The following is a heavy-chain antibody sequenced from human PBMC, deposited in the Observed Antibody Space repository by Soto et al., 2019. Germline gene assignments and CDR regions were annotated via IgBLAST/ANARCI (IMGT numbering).Heavy chain of an antibody. J-gene: IGHJ6*03. V-gene: IGHV4-39*01. CDR1: GGSIKSGSYY. D-gene: IGHD3-3*01. Sequence: QLQLQESGPGLVKPSETLSLTCTVSGGSIKSGSYYWGWVRQPPGKGLQWIGSLHHGGSTYYNPSHESRVTMAIDSSKNQFSLELTSVTAADRAVYYCAVHLTGHTTIFAVSDSGYMDFWGKGTTVAVSS. CDR3: AVHLTGHTTIFAVSDSGYMDF. CDR2: LHHGGST.